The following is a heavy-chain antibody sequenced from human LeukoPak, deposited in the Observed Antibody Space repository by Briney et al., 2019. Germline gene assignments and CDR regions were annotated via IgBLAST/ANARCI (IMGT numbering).Heavy chain of an antibody. CDR3: AKGYSNPSHFVY. V-gene: IGHV3-23*01. Sequence: PGGSLRLSCTASGFTFSSLAMTWVRQAPGKGLEWVSTIRSNGDTTYNADSVKGRFTISRDNSKNTLYLQMNSLRAEDTAVYYCAKGYSNPSHFVYWGQGALVTVSS. D-gene: IGHD4-11*01. CDR1: GFTFSSLA. J-gene: IGHJ4*02. CDR2: IRSNGDTT.